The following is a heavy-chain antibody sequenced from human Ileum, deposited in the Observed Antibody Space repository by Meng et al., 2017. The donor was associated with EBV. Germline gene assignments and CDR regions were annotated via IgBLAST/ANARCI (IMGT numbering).Heavy chain of an antibody. CDR2: IYNSGST. CDR1: GGSGSSGGNY. D-gene: IGHD6-19*01. V-gene: IGHV4-61*08. CDR3: ARDGYSSGSD. Sequence: QVRLQESGPGPVKPSETLSLTCRVSGGSGSSGGNYWSWIRQPPGKGLEWIGYIYNSGSTNYNPSLKSRVTISVDTSKNQFSLKLSSVTAADTAVYYCARDGYSSGSDWGQGTLVTVSS. J-gene: IGHJ4*02.